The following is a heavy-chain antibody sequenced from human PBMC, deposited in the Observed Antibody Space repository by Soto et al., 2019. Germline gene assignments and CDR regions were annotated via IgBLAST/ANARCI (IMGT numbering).Heavy chain of an antibody. CDR3: ARVGFGHSSSFDV. J-gene: IGHJ6*04. CDR1: GFTFSSYG. V-gene: IGHV3-33*01. CDR2: IWYDGSNK. D-gene: IGHD6-6*01. Sequence: GGSLRLSCAASGFTFSSYGMHWVRQAPGKGLEWVAVIWYDGSNKYYADSVKGRFTISRDNSKNTLYLQMNSLRAEDTAVYYCARVGFGHSSSFDVWGKGTTVTVSS.